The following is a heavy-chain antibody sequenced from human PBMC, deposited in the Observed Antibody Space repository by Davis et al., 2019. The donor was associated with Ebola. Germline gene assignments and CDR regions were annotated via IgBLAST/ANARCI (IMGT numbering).Heavy chain of an antibody. CDR3: ARGSGLSDYGVDY. J-gene: IGHJ4*02. D-gene: IGHD4-17*01. CDR1: GFIFSDYT. CDR2: ITSSSTYI. V-gene: IGHV3-21*01. Sequence: GGSLRLSCAASGFIFSDYTMNWVRQAPGKGLEWVSSITSSSTYIYYADSLKGRFTISRDNAKNSLYLQMNSLRAEDTAVYYCARGSGLSDYGVDYWGQGTLVTVSS.